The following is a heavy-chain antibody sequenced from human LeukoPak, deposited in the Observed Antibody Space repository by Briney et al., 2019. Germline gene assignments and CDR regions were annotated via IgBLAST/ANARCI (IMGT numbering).Heavy chain of an antibody. CDR3: ARDSAYHSSGYYSSGLGDY. CDR2: IWYDGSNK. D-gene: IGHD3-22*01. J-gene: IGHJ4*02. V-gene: IGHV3-33*01. Sequence: GRSLRLSCAASGFTFSSYGMHWLRQAPGKGLEWVAVIWYDGSNKYYAVSVKGRFTISRDNSKNTLYLQMNSLRAEDTAVYYCARDSAYHSSGYYSSGLGDYCGQGTLVTVSS. CDR1: GFTFSSYG.